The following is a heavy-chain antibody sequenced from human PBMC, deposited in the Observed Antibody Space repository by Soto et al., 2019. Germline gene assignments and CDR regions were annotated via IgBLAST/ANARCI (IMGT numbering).Heavy chain of an antibody. CDR2: IYYSGST. CDR3: ARMDCSSTSCYTSEYFQH. Sequence: SETLSLTCTVSGGSISSYYWSWIRQPPGKGLEWIGYIYYSGSTNYNPSLKSRVTISVDTSKNQFSLKLSSVAAADTAVYYCARMDCSSTSCYTSEYFQHWGQGTLVTVSS. CDR1: GGSISSYY. V-gene: IGHV4-59*01. D-gene: IGHD2-2*02. J-gene: IGHJ1*01.